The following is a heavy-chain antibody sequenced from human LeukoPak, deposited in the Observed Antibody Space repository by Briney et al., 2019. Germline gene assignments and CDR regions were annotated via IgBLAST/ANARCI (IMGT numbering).Heavy chain of an antibody. CDR3: ARGRGPYSSGEFDY. Sequence: GSLRLSCTASGFIFNDFWMSWARQAPGKGLEWVSVIYSGGSTYYADSVKGRFTISRDNSKNTLYLQMNSLRAEDTAVYYCARGRGPYSSGEFDYWGQGTLVTVSS. CDR1: GFIFNDFW. CDR2: IYSGGST. V-gene: IGHV3-53*01. D-gene: IGHD6-19*01. J-gene: IGHJ4*02.